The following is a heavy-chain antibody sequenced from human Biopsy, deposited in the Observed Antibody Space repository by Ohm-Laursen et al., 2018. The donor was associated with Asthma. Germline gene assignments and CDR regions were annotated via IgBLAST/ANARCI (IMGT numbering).Heavy chain of an antibody. CDR2: INSVFGTT. CDR3: ARKAGSCISRTCYSLDF. Sequence: GASVKVSCKALGGTFNTYVIDWVRQAPGQGLEWMGGINSVFGTTTYPQKFQDRVTITADDSTSTVYMELSSLRSEDTAVYYCARKAGSCISRTCYSLDFWGQGTLVTVSS. V-gene: IGHV1-69*13. CDR1: GGTFNTYV. D-gene: IGHD2-2*01. J-gene: IGHJ4*02.